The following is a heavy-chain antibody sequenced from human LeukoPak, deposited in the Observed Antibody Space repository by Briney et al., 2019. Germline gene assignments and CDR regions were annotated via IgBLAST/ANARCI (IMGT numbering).Heavy chain of an antibody. CDR1: GFTFSSYA. Sequence: GGSLGLSCAASGFTFSSYAMSWVRQAPGKGLEWVSAISGSGGSTYYADSVKGRFTISRDNSKNTLYLQMNSLRAEDTAVYYCAKPLYGDYEPFDYWGQGTLVTVSS. V-gene: IGHV3-23*01. CDR2: ISGSGGST. J-gene: IGHJ4*02. CDR3: AKPLYGDYEPFDY. D-gene: IGHD4-17*01.